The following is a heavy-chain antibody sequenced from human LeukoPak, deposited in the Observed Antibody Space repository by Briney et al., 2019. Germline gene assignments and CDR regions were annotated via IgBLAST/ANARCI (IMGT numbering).Heavy chain of an antibody. D-gene: IGHD6-6*01. J-gene: IGHJ4*02. CDR2: ISSNGGST. Sequence: GGSLRLSCAASGFTFSSYAMHWVRQAPGKGLEYVSAISSNGGSTYYANSVKGRFTISRDNSKNTLYLQMGSLRAEDMAVYYCARRQYSSSAFDYWGQGALVTGPS. CDR3: ARRQYSSSAFDY. V-gene: IGHV3-64*01. CDR1: GFTFSSYA.